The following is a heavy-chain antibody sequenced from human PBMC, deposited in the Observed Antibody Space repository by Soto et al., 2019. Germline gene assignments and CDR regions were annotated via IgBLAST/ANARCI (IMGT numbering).Heavy chain of an antibody. V-gene: IGHV4-30-4*01. J-gene: IGHJ4*02. CDR3: ASLIAAAGADEGFIDY. D-gene: IGHD6-13*01. CDR1: GGSISSGDYY. Sequence: SETLSLTCTVSGGSISSGDYYWSWIRQPPGKGLEWIGYIYYSGSTYYNPSLKSRVTISVDTSKNQFSLKLSSVTAADTAVYYCASLIAAAGADEGFIDYWGQGTLVTVSS. CDR2: IYYSGST.